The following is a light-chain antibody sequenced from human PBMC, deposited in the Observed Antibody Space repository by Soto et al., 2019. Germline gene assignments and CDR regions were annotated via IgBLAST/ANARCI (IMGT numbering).Light chain of an antibody. CDR1: QSVSSSH. CDR2: GAS. V-gene: IGKV3-20*01. Sequence: EIVVPQSPGTLSLSPGERVTLSCRASQSVSSSHLAWYQQKPGQAPRLLLYGASSKATGIPDRFSGSGSGTDFALTISRLDPEDVTVYYCQQYGSSSLTFGPGTKVDIK. CDR3: QQYGSSSLT. J-gene: IGKJ3*01.